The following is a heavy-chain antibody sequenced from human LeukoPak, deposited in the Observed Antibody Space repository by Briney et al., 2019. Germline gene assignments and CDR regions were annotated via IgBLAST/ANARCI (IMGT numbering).Heavy chain of an antibody. CDR3: ARGGYNWNDFDY. Sequence: SETLSLTCAVYGGSFSGYYWSWIRQPPGKGLEWIGEINHSGSTNYNPSLKSRVTISVDTSKNQFSLKLSSVTAADTAVYYCARGGYNWNDFDYWGQGTLVTVSS. V-gene: IGHV4-34*01. J-gene: IGHJ4*02. D-gene: IGHD1-1*01. CDR1: GGSFSGYY. CDR2: INHSGST.